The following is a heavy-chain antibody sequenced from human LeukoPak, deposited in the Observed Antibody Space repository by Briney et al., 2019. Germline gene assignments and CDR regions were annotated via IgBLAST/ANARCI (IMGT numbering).Heavy chain of an antibody. CDR3: ARHSGWTPNDAFDI. CDR1: GGTFSSYA. CDR2: IIPIFGTA. J-gene: IGHJ3*02. V-gene: IGHV1-69*06. D-gene: IGHD6-19*01. Sequence: SVKVSCKASGGTFSSYAISWVRQAPGQGLEWMGGIIPIFGTANYAQKFQGRVTITADKSTSTAYMELSSLRSEDTAVYYCARHSGWTPNDAFDIWGQGTMVTVSS.